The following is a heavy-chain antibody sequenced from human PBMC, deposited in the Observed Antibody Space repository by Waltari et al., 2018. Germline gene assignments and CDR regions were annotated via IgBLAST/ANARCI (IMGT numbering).Heavy chain of an antibody. D-gene: IGHD2-2*03. CDR2: IYHDGTK. CDR1: GYSLNTGLY. J-gene: IGHJ4*02. CDR3: ARQVLGYCTSAACRRLES. V-gene: IGHV4-38-2*01. Sequence: QVPLQESGPGLLQPSATLSPTCGVCGYSLNTGLYRDRVRQSPGKGLEWIATIYHDGTKFYNPSLKSRLTISMDTSKNQFSLSRKSVTATDTAVYYCARQVLGYCTSAACRRLESWGQGAPVTVSA.